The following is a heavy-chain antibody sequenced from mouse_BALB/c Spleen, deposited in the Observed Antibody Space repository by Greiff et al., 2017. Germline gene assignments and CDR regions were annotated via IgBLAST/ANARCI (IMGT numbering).Heavy chain of an antibody. D-gene: IGHD2-1*01. CDR3: ARDYGNYVHYFDY. CDR2: ISYSGST. CDR1: GDSITSGY. J-gene: IGHJ2*01. Sequence: DVKLQESGPSLVKPSQTLSLTCSVTGDSITSGYWNWIRKFPGNKLEYMGYISYSGSTYYNPSLKSRISITRDTSKNQYYLQLNSVTTEDTATYYCARDYGNYVHYFDYWGQGTTLTVSS. V-gene: IGHV3-8*02.